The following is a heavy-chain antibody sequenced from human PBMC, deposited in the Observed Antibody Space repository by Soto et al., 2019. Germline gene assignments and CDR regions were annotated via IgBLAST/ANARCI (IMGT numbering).Heavy chain of an antibody. CDR3: ARGPRGGSSDYFDY. Sequence: GGSLRLSCAASGFTFSTFGMHWVRQAPDKGLEWVAMIWYDGSSKYYADSVKGRFTVSRDNSKNTLYLEMNSLRVEDTAVYSCARGPRGGSSDYFDYWGQGTLVTVSS. J-gene: IGHJ4*02. CDR2: IWYDGSSK. D-gene: IGHD6-6*01. CDR1: GFTFSTFG. V-gene: IGHV3-33*01.